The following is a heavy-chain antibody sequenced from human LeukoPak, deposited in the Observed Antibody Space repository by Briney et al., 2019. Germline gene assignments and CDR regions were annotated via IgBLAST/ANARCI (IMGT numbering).Heavy chain of an antibody. CDR1: GGTFSSYA. CDR3: ARDLDSGSYYWFDP. D-gene: IGHD1-26*01. CDR2: IIPIFGTA. Sequence: GASVKVSCKASGGTFSSYAISWVRQAPGQGLEWMGGIIPIFGTANYAQKFQGRVTITADESTSTAYMELSSLRSEDTAVYYCARDLDSGSYYWFDPWGQGTLVTVSS. V-gene: IGHV1-69*13. J-gene: IGHJ5*02.